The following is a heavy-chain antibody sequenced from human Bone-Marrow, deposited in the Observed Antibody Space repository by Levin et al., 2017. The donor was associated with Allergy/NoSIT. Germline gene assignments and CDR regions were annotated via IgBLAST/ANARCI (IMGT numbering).Heavy chain of an antibody. V-gene: IGHV4-4*02. J-gene: IGHJ4*02. CDR3: RVGGYSYGRFDY. CDR1: GGSLSSSNW. CDR2: IYHSGST. Sequence: PSETLSLTCAVSGGSLSSSNWWSWVRQTPGKGLEWIGEIYHSGSTNYNPSLKSRVTISVDKSKNQFSLKLSSVTAADTAVYYCRVGGYSYGRFDYWGQGTLITVSS. D-gene: IGHD5-18*01.